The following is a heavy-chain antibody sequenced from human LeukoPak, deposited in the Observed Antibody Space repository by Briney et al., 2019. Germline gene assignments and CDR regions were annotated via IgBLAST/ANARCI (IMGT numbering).Heavy chain of an antibody. CDR3: ARVSTGSPKVEVYFDY. V-gene: IGHV1-3*01. CDR1: GYTFTSHA. J-gene: IGHJ4*02. Sequence: ASVKVSCKASGYTFTSHAMHWVRQAPGQRLEWMGWIDAGNANTRYSQKFQGRVTITRDTSASTAYMELSSLRSEDTAVYYCARVSTGSPKVEVYFDYWGQGTLVTVSS. CDR2: IDAGNANT. D-gene: IGHD4-11*01.